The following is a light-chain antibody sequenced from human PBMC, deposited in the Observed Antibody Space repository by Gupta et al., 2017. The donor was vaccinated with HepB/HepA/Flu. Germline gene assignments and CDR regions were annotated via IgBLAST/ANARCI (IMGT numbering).Light chain of an antibody. Sequence: DIVSTQSPSTLSLSPGERATLSCRASQSVSSYLAWYQQKPGQAPRLLIYDASNRATGIPARFSGSGSGTDFTLTISSLEPEDFAVYYCQQRSNWPPRLTFGGGTKVEIK. CDR1: QSVSSY. V-gene: IGKV3-11*01. J-gene: IGKJ4*01. CDR2: DAS. CDR3: QQRSNWPPRLT.